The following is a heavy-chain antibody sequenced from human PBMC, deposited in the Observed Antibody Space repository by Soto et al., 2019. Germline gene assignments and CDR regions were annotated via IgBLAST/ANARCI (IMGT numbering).Heavy chain of an antibody. D-gene: IGHD2-2*02. J-gene: IGHJ6*02. CDR1: GGTFSTSA. Sequence: QVQLMQSGAEVKQPGSSVKVSCKASGGTFSTSAISWVRPAPGEGLEWVGVIMPVFVTPDYAQKFQGRVTISADESTTTAYLELTSQTTDDTAVYYCARDKYRQQLGGNYYCILDVGGQGTAITGSS. V-gene: IGHV1-69*12. CDR2: IMPVFVTP. CDR3: ARDKYRQQLGGNYYCILDV.